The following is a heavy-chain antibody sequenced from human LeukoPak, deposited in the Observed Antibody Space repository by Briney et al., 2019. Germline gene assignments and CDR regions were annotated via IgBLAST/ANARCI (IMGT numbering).Heavy chain of an antibody. V-gene: IGHV3-64*01. Sequence: GGSLRLFCADSGFTFSSYSMHWVRQAPGKGLEYVSAINDDGDRTYYANFVKGRFTISRDNSKNTLFLQMGSLRPEDMAMYYCTRVGDSNFFDYWGQGTLVTVSS. CDR1: GFTFSSYS. CDR2: INDDGDRT. CDR3: TRVGDSNFFDY. J-gene: IGHJ4*02. D-gene: IGHD4-17*01.